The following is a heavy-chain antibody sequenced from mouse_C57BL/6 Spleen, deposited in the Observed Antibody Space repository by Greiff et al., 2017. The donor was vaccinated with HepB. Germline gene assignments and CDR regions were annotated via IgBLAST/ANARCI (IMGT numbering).Heavy chain of an antibody. V-gene: IGHV5-4*01. CDR3: ARSYYSNFYYFDY. J-gene: IGHJ2*01. Sequence: EVQGVESGGGLVKPGGSLKLSCAASGFTFSSYAMSWVRQTPEKRLEWVATISDGGSYTYYPDNVKGRFTISRDNAKNNLYLQMSHLKSEDTAMYYCARSYYSNFYYFDYWGQGTTLTVSS. CDR2: ISDGGSYT. CDR1: GFTFSSYA. D-gene: IGHD2-5*01.